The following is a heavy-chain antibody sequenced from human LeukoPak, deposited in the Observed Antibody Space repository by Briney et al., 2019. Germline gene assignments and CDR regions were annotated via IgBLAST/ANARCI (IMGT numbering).Heavy chain of an antibody. CDR2: INPNSGGT. J-gene: IGHJ4*02. V-gene: IGHV1-2*02. Sequence: GASVKVSCKASGYTFTGYYMHWVRQAPGQGLEWMGWINPNSGGTNYAQKFQGRFTMTRDTSISTAYMELSRLRSDDTAVYYCARGAITISNAQPFDYWGQGTLVTVSS. CDR3: ARGAITISNAQPFDY. CDR1: GYTFTGYY. D-gene: IGHD3-3*01.